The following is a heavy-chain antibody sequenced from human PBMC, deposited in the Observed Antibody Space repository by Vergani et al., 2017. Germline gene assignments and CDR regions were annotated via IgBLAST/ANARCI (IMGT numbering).Heavy chain of an antibody. CDR1: GYPFTSYG. V-gene: IGHV1-18*04. CDR2: ISAYNGNT. CDR3: ARDLPSYSGSYSDFGY. D-gene: IGHD1-26*01. J-gene: IGHJ4*02. Sequence: QVQLVQSGAEVKKPGASVKVSCKASGYPFTSYGISWVRQAPGQGIEWMGWISAYNGNTNYAQKLQGRATMSTDTSTSTAYMELRSLRTDETAVYYCARDLPSYSGSYSDFGYWGQGTLVTVSS.